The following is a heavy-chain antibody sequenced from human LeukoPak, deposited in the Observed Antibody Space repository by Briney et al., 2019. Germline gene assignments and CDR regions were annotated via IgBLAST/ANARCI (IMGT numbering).Heavy chain of an antibody. CDR3: ASAITVTTDY. V-gene: IGHV4-38-2*02. D-gene: IGHD4-17*01. Sequence: SETLSLTCTVSGYSISSGYYWGWIRQPPGKGLEWIGSIYHSGSAYYNPSLKSRVTISVDTSKSQFSLKLSSVTAADTAVYYCASAITVTTDYWGQGTLVTVS. CDR1: GYSISSGYY. J-gene: IGHJ4*02. CDR2: IYHSGSA.